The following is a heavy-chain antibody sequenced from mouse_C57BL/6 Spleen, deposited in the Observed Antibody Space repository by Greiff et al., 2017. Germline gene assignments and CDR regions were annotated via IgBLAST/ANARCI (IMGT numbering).Heavy chain of an antibody. J-gene: IGHJ4*01. Sequence: QVQLQQSGAELVKPGASVKISCKASGYAFSSYWMNWVKQRPGKGLEWIGQIYPGDGDTNYNGKFKGKATLTADKSSSTAYMQLSSLTSEDSAVYFCARLDYYGSLYAMDYWGQGTSVTVSS. D-gene: IGHD1-1*01. CDR2: IYPGDGDT. V-gene: IGHV1-80*01. CDR3: ARLDYYGSLYAMDY. CDR1: GYAFSSYW.